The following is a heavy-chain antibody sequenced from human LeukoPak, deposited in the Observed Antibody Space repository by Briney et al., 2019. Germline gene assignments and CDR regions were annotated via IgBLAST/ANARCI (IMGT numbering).Heavy chain of an antibody. V-gene: IGHV4-34*01. Sequence: SVTLSLTCAVYGGSFSGYYWSWIRQPPGKGLEWIGEINHSGSTNYNPSLKSRVTISVDTSKNQFSLKLSSVTAADTAVYYCARENIAAAYDYWGQGTLVTVSS. CDR2: INHSGST. CDR3: ARENIAAAYDY. CDR1: GGSFSGYY. J-gene: IGHJ4*02. D-gene: IGHD6-13*01.